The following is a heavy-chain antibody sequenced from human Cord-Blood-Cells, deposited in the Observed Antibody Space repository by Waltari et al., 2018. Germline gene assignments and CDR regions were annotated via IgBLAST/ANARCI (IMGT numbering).Heavy chain of an antibody. J-gene: IGHJ4*02. CDR1: GFTFSSYG. V-gene: IGHV3-30*03. CDR2: ISYDGSNK. D-gene: IGHD3-22*01. CDR3: ARGGITMIVVVIDY. Sequence: QVQLVESGGGVVQPGRSLRLSCAASGFTFSSYGMHWVRQAPGKGLEWVAVISYDGSNKYYADSVKGRVTISRDNSENTLYLQVNGLRDEDTAVYYCARGGITMIVVVIDYWGQGTRVTVSS.